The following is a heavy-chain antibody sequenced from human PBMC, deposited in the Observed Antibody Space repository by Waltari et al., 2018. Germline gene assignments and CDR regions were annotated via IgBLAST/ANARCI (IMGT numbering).Heavy chain of an antibody. Sequence: QVQLVQSGAEVKKPGASVKVSCKASGYTFTSYGISWVRQAPGQGLEWMGWISAYNGNTNYAQKLQGRVTMTTDRATSTAYMERRSLRADDTAVYYCARDPGGSSSWYEWSYWGQGTLVTVSS. CDR3: ARDPGGSSSWYEWSY. D-gene: IGHD6-13*01. V-gene: IGHV1-18*01. CDR1: GYTFTSYG. CDR2: ISAYNGNT. J-gene: IGHJ4*02.